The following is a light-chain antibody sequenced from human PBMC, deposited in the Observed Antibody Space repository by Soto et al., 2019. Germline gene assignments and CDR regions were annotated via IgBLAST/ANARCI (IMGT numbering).Light chain of an antibody. J-gene: IGKJ1*01. Sequence: EIVMTQSPATLSVSPGERATLSCRASQSVSSNLAWYQQKPGQAPRLLISGASTRATGIPARFSGSGSGTEFTLTISSLQSEDFAVYYCQQYNNWSGTFGQGTQVEIK. CDR2: GAS. V-gene: IGKV3-15*01. CDR1: QSVSSN. CDR3: QQYNNWSGT.